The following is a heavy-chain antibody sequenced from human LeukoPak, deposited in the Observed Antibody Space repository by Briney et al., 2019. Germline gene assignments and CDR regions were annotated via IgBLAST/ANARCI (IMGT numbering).Heavy chain of an antibody. CDR1: GFTFENFW. Sequence: PGGSLRLSCAASGFTFENFWIHWVRQGPGKGLEWVLVIYSGGSTYYADSVKGRFTISRDNSKNTLYLQMNSLRAEDTAVYYCATLRYFDWLFDYWGQGTLVTVSS. CDR3: ATLRYFDWLFDY. CDR2: IYSGGST. J-gene: IGHJ4*02. D-gene: IGHD3-9*01. V-gene: IGHV3-53*01.